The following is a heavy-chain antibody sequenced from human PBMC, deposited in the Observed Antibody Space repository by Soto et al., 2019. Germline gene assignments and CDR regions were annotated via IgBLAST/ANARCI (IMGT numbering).Heavy chain of an antibody. CDR3: ARNIVGANHDAFDI. Sequence: ASVKVSCKASGYTFTSYGISWVRQAPGQGLEWMGWISTYNGNTNYAQKLQGRVTMTRDTSTSTAYMELSRLRSDDTAVYYCARNIVGANHDAFDIWGQGTMVTVSS. D-gene: IGHD1-26*01. CDR1: GYTFTSYG. J-gene: IGHJ3*02. V-gene: IGHV1-18*01. CDR2: ISTYNGNT.